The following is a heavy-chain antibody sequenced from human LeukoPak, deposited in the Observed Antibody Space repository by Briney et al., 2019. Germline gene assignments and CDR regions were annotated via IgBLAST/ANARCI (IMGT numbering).Heavy chain of an antibody. CDR3: ARLGYYDSSGYYSYYHYYMDV. Sequence: SETLSLPCTVSGGSISSYYWSWIRPPPGKGLEWIGYIYTSGSTNYNPSLKSRVTISVDTSKNQFSLKLSSVTAADTAVYYCARLGYYDSSGYYSYYHYYMDVWGKGTTVTVSS. D-gene: IGHD3-22*01. V-gene: IGHV4-4*09. J-gene: IGHJ6*03. CDR1: GGSISSYY. CDR2: IYTSGST.